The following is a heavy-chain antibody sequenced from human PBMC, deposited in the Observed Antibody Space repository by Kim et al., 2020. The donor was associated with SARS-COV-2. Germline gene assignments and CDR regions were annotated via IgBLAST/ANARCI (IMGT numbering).Heavy chain of an antibody. V-gene: IGHV3-30-3*01. J-gene: IGHJ4*02. Sequence: GGSLRLSCAASGFTFSSYAMHWVRQAPGKGLEWVAVISYDGSNKYYADSVKGRFTISRDNSKNTLYLQMNSLRAEDTAVYYCARTYDSSGYYYFDYWGQG. D-gene: IGHD3-22*01. CDR3: ARTYDSSGYYYFDY. CDR2: ISYDGSNK. CDR1: GFTFSSYA.